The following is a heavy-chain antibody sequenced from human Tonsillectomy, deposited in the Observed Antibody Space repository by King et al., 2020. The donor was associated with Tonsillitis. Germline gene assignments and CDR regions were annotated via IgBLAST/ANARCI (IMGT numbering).Heavy chain of an antibody. J-gene: IGHJ4*02. Sequence: VQLVESGGGLVQPGGSLRLSCAASGFTFSSYAMSWVRQAPGKGLEWVSAISGSGGSTYYADSVKGRFTISRDNSKNTLYLQMNSLRAEDTAVYYCAKDPPDIVATIRGGGVVGIFDYWGQGTLVTVSS. CDR1: GFTFSSYA. V-gene: IGHV3-23*04. CDR2: ISGSGGST. CDR3: AKDPPDIVATIRGGGVVGIFDY. D-gene: IGHD5-12*01.